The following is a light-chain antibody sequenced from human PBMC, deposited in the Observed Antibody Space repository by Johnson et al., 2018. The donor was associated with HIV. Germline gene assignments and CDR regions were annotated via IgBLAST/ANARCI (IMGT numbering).Light chain of an antibody. CDR2: DNN. V-gene: IGLV1-51*01. CDR1: SSNIGNNY. J-gene: IGLJ1*01. Sequence: QSVLTQPPSVSAAPGQKVTISCSGSSSNIGNNYVSCYQQFPGTAPKLLIYDNNKRPSGIPDRLSGSKSGTSATLGITGPQTGDEADYYCGTWDSSLSVYVFGTGTKVTVL. CDR3: GTWDSSLSVYV.